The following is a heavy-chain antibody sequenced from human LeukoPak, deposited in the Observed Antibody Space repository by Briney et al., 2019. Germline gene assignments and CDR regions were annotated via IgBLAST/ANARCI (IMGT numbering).Heavy chain of an antibody. CDR3: AKDIGSYYDY. D-gene: IGHD3-10*01. CDR2: MRHDGSIK. Sequence: PGGSLRLSCEASGFTFSNHGMHWVRQAPGKGPEWVAFMRHDGSIKYYVDSVKGRFTISRDNSKNTLYLQMNSLRAEDTAVYYCAKDIGSYYDYWGQGILVTVSS. CDR1: GFTFSNHG. J-gene: IGHJ4*02. V-gene: IGHV3-30*02.